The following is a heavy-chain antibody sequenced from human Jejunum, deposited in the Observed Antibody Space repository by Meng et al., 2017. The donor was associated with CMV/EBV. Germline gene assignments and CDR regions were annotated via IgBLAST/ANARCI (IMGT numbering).Heavy chain of an antibody. V-gene: IGHV1-2*02. CDR3: AKDGGSFLDYYFDS. J-gene: IGHJ4*02. CDR1: TYTITDSY. Sequence: KASTYTITDSYVHWVRPAAGQGLEWMGYINPYTGDTNYEQKFQGRVTMTRDTSTNTAYMGLTRLRSDDTALYYCAKDGGSFLDYYFDSWGQGTLVTVSS. D-gene: IGHD3-16*01. CDR2: INPYTGDT.